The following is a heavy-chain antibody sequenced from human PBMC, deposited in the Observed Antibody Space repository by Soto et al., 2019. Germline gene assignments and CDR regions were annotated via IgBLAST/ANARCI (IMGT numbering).Heavy chain of an antibody. CDR1: GFTFSNAR. CDR3: TTVLFFPPYYDFWSGYGVYYYYYGMDV. Sequence: GGSLRLSCAASGFTFSNARMSWVRQAPGKGLEWVGRIKSKTDGGTTDYAAPVKGRFTISRDDSKNTLYLQMNSLKTEDTAVYYCTTVLFFPPYYDFWSGYGVYYYYYGMDVWGQGTTVTVSS. J-gene: IGHJ6*02. V-gene: IGHV3-15*01. D-gene: IGHD3-3*01. CDR2: IKSKTDGGTT.